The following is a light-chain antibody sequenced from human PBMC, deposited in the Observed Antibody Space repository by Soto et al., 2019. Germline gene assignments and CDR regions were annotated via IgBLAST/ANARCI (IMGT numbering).Light chain of an antibody. J-gene: IGLJ2*01. CDR2: EVS. Sequence: QSALTQPASVSGSPGQSITISCTGTSSDVGGYNDFSWYQQHPGKAPKLMIYEVSNRPSGVSNRFSGSKSGNTASLTISGLQAEDEADYYCSSYTSSSTVVFGGGTKVTVL. CDR1: SSDVGGYND. CDR3: SSYTSSSTVV. V-gene: IGLV2-14*01.